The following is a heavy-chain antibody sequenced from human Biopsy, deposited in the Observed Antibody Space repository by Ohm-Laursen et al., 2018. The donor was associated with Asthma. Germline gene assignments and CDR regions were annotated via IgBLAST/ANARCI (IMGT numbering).Heavy chain of an antibody. J-gene: IGHJ3*02. CDR3: ARTYYDFLTGQVNDAFAM. D-gene: IGHD3-9*01. CDR1: GYTFTHYA. CDR2: INAGNGKL. V-gene: IGHV1-3*01. Sequence: GASVKVSCNASGYTFTHYAIHWLRQAPGQRPGWMGWINAGNGKLEYSGKFQGRVTITRDTSATTAYMELSSLTSGDTAVYYCARTYYDFLTGQVNDAFAMWGQGTMVTVSS.